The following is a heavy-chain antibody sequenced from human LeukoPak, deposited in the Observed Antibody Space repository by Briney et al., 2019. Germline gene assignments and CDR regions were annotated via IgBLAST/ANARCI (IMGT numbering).Heavy chain of an antibody. D-gene: IGHD6-13*01. V-gene: IGHV3-30*01. CDR3: APRGGIAAAGTGGYYFDY. CDR2: ISYDGSNK. Sequence: PGGSLRLSCAASGFTFSSYAMSWVRQAPGKGLEWVAVISYDGSNKYYADSVKGRFTISRDNSKNTLYLQMNSLRAEDTAVYYCAPRGGIAAAGTGGYYFDYWGQGTLVTVSS. CDR1: GFTFSSYA. J-gene: IGHJ4*02.